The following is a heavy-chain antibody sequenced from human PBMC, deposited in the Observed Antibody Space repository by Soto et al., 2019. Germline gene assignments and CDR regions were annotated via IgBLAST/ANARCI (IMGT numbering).Heavy chain of an antibody. Sequence: QVQLVQSGAEVKKPGASVKVSCKASGYTFTSYGISWVRQAPGQGLEWMGWISAYNGNTNYAQKLQGRVTMTTDTSTSTAYMELRSLRSDDTAVYYCARDWAPDYGDFLGYYYYGMDVWGQGTTVTVSS. CDR2: ISAYNGNT. D-gene: IGHD4-17*01. J-gene: IGHJ6*02. CDR1: GYTFTSYG. V-gene: IGHV1-18*01. CDR3: ARDWAPDYGDFLGYYYYGMDV.